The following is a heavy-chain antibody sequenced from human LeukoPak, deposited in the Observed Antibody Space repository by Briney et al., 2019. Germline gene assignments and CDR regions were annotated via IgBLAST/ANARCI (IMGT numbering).Heavy chain of an antibody. J-gene: IGHJ4*02. CDR3: TRGGGYTYGSLDY. D-gene: IGHD5-18*01. Sequence: PGGSLRLSCAATGFTFSRYWMQWVRQAPGKGLVWVSRIGGDGRTTIYADSVKGRFTISRDNAKNTLFLQMNSLRAEDTAVYYCTRGGGYTYGSLDYWGQGTLVTVSS. CDR2: IGGDGRTT. V-gene: IGHV3-74*01. CDR1: GFTFSRYW.